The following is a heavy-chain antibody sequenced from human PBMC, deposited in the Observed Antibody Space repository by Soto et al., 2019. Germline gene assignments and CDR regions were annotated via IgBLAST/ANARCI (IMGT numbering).Heavy chain of an antibody. CDR3: ASEKGGFDI. D-gene: IGHD2-15*01. Sequence: QVHLVQSGAEVQTPGASVTLSCKASGDIFTSHYMHWLRQAPGQGLEWMGYIAPSVGSTAYAQEFQGRVTMTRDMSSSSVYMELSSLRSDDTAMYYCASEKGGFDIWGHGTVVTVSS. CDR1: GDIFTSHY. CDR2: IAPSVGST. V-gene: IGHV1-46*01. J-gene: IGHJ3*02.